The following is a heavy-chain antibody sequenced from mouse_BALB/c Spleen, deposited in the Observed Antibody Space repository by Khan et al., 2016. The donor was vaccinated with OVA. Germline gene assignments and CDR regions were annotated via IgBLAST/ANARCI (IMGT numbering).Heavy chain of an antibody. V-gene: IGHV1S29*02. CDR1: GYTFTDYI. CDR3: ARSGYGSFAF. Sequence: VQLLQSGPELVKPGASVKISCRASGYTFTDYIMDWVKQSHGKSLEWIGYIYPNNGDTGYNQKFKTKATLTVDSSANTAYIELRSLTSEDSAVYYCARSGYGSFAFWGQGTLVTVSA. J-gene: IGHJ3*01. CDR2: IYPNNGDT. D-gene: IGHD1-2*01.